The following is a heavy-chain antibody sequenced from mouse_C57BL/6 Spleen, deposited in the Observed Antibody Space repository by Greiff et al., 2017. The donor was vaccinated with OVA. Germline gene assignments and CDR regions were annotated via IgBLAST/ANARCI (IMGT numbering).Heavy chain of an antibody. J-gene: IGHJ2*01. D-gene: IGHD2-4*01. Sequence: EVKLMESGGGLVKPGGSLKLSCAASGFTFSSYAMSWVRQTPEKRLEWVATISDGGSYTYYPDNVKGRFTISRDNAKNNLYLQMSHLKSEDTAMYYCARDMPMITTVPYYFDYWGQGTTLTVSS. V-gene: IGHV5-4*01. CDR1: GFTFSSYA. CDR2: ISDGGSYT. CDR3: ARDMPMITTVPYYFDY.